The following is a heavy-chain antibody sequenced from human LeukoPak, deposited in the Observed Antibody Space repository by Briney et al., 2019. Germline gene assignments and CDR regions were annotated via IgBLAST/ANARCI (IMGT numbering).Heavy chain of an antibody. CDR1: GGSISSSSYY. Sequence: SETLSLTCTVSGGSISSSSYYWGWIRQPPGKGLEWIGSIYYSGSTYYNPSLKSRVTISVDTSKNQFSLKLSSVTAADTAVHCCARHSSGWYGGFDYWGQGTLVTVSS. J-gene: IGHJ4*02. V-gene: IGHV4-39*01. CDR2: IYYSGST. D-gene: IGHD6-19*01. CDR3: ARHSSGWYGGFDY.